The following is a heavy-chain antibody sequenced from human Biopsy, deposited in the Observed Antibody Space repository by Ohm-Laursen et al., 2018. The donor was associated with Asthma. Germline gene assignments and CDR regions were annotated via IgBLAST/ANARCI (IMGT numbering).Heavy chain of an antibody. CDR3: AGFCSGGNCPDH. CDR2: IHYSGST. V-gene: IGHV4-59*07. CDR1: GVSIRSYY. Sequence: SDTLSLTCTVSGVSIRSYYWTWIRQPPGKGLEWIGNIHYSGSTYSNPSLKSRVTISVDTSKKQISLRLSSVIAADTGVYYCAGFCSGGNCPDHWGQGTLVTVSS. D-gene: IGHD2-15*01. J-gene: IGHJ4*02.